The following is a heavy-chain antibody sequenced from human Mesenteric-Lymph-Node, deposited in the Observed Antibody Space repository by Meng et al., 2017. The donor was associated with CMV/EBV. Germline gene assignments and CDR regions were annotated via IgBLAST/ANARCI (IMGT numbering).Heavy chain of an antibody. J-gene: IGHJ4*02. CDR3: AKDPGGEHYDFWSGLPQYFDY. D-gene: IGHD3-3*01. Sequence: ASVKVSCKASGYTFTDTYIHWVRQAPGQGLEWMGWIDPNSGGTSYPQNFQDRVTMTRDTSISTVYLDLSRLRSDDTAVYYCAKDPGGEHYDFWSGLPQYFDYWGQGTLVTSPQ. CDR2: IDPNSGGT. V-gene: IGHV1-2*02. CDR1: GYTFTDTY.